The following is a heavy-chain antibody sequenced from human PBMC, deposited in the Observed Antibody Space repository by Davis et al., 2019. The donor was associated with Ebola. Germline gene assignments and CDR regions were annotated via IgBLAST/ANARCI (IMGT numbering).Heavy chain of an antibody. J-gene: IGHJ6*04. D-gene: IGHD3-3*01. CDR1: GFTFSSYG. V-gene: IGHV3-30*18. CDR3: AKADDFWSGYPYYYYYGMDV. Sequence: GESLKISCAASGFTFSSYGMHWVRQAPGKGLEWVAVISYAGSNKYYADSVKGRFTISRDNSKNTLSLQMNSLRAEDTAVYYCAKADDFWSGYPYYYYYGMDVWGKGTTVTVSS. CDR2: ISYAGSNK.